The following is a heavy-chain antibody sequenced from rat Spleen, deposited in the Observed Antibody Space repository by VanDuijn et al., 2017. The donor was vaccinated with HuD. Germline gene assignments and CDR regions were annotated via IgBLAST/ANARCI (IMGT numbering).Heavy chain of an antibody. CDR2: ISYDGSST. CDR1: GFTFSDFY. Sequence: EVQLVESGGGLVQPGRSLKLSCAASGFTFSDFYMAWVRQAPTKGLEWVATISYDGSSTYYPDSVTGRFTISRDTAENTLYLQMGSLRSEDTATYYCALGESGPYWGQGVMVTVSS. CDR3: ALGESGPY. V-gene: IGHV5-7*01. D-gene: IGHD1-1*01. J-gene: IGHJ2*01.